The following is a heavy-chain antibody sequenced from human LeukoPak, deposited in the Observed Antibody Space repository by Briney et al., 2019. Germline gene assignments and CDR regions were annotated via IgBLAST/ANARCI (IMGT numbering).Heavy chain of an antibody. D-gene: IGHD3-10*01. CDR3: ARQRITMVRGVIRNTTYYYYGMDV. J-gene: IGHJ6*02. V-gene: IGHV1-69*04. CDR1: GCTLSSYA. CDR2: IIHILGMA. Sequence: SVTVSCKSSGCTLSSYAISWVRQAPGQGLEWVGRIIHILGMANYAQKFRGRVTNTAYESTSTTYMELSSLRSEDTDVYYCARQRITMVRGVIRNTTYYYYGMDVWGQGTTVTVSS.